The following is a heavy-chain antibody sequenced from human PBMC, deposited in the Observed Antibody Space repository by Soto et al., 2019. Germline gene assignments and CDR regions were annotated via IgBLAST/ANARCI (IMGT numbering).Heavy chain of an antibody. CDR1: GFTFSTNG. Sequence: PGGSLRLSCLASGFTFSTNGMHWVRQAPGKGLEWVAMISHHGTAEYYLDSVRGRFTISRDNSKNTLYLQMDSLRVEDTAMYYCAKDLYSSGWYNYFDPWGQGTQVTVSS. CDR2: ISHHGTAE. CDR3: AKDLYSSGWYNYFDP. V-gene: IGHV3-30*18. J-gene: IGHJ5*02. D-gene: IGHD6-19*01.